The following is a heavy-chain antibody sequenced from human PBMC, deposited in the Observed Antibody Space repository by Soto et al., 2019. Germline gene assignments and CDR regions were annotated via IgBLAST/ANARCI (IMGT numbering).Heavy chain of an antibody. CDR2: ISGSGGST. D-gene: IGHD3-9*01. CDR3: AKDLYDILTGPDRYYFDY. Sequence: PGESLKISCAASGFTFSSYAMSWVRQAPGKGLEWVSAISGSGGSTYYADSVKGRFTISRDNSKNTLYLQMNSLRAEDTAVYYCAKDLYDILTGPDRYYFDYWGQGTLVTVSS. J-gene: IGHJ4*02. CDR1: GFTFSSYA. V-gene: IGHV3-23*01.